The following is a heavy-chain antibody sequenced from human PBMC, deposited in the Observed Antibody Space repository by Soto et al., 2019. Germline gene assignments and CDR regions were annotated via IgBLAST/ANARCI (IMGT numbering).Heavy chain of an antibody. D-gene: IGHD1-1*01. Sequence: ELQLVESGGGLVQPGGSLRLSCAASGFTFSNYEMHWVRQAPGKGLEWVSGIGLACDKYYPGSLRGRVTISRDNVENSMYIQMNSRRAGDTAVYYCERGHCTSMNWYGLGKPTSGTENIYGVDVWGQWTSVTVSS. CDR1: GFTFSNYE. J-gene: IGHJ6*02. CDR3: ERGHCTSMNWYGLGKPTSGTENIYGVDV. V-gene: IGHV3-13*04. CDR2: IGLACDK.